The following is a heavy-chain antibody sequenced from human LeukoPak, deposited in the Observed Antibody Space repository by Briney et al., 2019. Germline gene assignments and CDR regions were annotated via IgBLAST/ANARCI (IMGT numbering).Heavy chain of an antibody. V-gene: IGHV1-46*01. CDR1: GYTFTSYY. D-gene: IGHD2-21*02. Sequence: GASVKVSCKASGYTFTSYYMHWVRQAPGQGLEWMGIINPSGGSTSYAQKFQGRVTMTRDMSTSTVYMELSSLRSEDTAVYYCARDLSDWYFYYWGQGTLVTVSS. J-gene: IGHJ4*02. CDR2: INPSGGST. CDR3: ARDLSDWYFYY.